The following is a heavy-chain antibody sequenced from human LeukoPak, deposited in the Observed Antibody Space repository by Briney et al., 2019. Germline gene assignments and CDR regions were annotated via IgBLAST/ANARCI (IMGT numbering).Heavy chain of an antibody. Sequence: GGSLRLSCAASGFTFSSYGMHWVRQAPGKGLEWVAVISYDGSNKYYADSVKGRFTISRDNSKNTLYLQMNSLRAEDTAVYYCASLLYCSSTSCPLYYYYGMDVWGQGTTVTVSS. CDR3: ASLLYCSSTSCPLYYYYGMDV. J-gene: IGHJ6*02. CDR1: GFTFSSYG. D-gene: IGHD2-2*01. CDR2: ISYDGSNK. V-gene: IGHV3-30*03.